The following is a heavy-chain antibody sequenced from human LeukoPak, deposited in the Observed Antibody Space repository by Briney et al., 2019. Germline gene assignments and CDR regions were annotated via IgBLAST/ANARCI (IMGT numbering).Heavy chain of an antibody. CDR2: IYYSGYT. V-gene: IGHV4-59*12. Sequence: SDPLSLTCTVSGGSISPYYWSWVRPPPRKGLAWLGYIYYSGYTDYIPSLKSRVAISVDTSENQLSLKQSSVTAADTAVYYCARDTLHDYGYYKGAHEAFDTWGQGTMVTVSS. CDR1: GGSISPYY. D-gene: IGHD4-17*01. CDR3: ARDTLHDYGYYKGAHEAFDT. J-gene: IGHJ3*02.